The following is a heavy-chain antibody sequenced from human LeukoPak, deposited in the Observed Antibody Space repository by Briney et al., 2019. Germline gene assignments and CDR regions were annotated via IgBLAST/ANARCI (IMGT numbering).Heavy chain of an antibody. CDR3: VNLNGAVVDY. CDR2: IWYDGSNK. V-gene: IGHV3-30*02. J-gene: IGHJ4*02. D-gene: IGHD2-15*01. Sequence: GGSLRLSCAASGFTFSSYGMHWVRQAPGKGLEWVAVIWYDGSNKYYADSVKGRFTISRDNSKNTLYLRMSSLRAEDTAVYYCVNLNGAVVDYWGQGTLVTVSS. CDR1: GFTFSSYG.